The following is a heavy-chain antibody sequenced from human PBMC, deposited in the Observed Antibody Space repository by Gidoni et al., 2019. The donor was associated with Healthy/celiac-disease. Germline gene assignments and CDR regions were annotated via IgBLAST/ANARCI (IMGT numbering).Heavy chain of an antibody. D-gene: IGHD1-26*01. V-gene: IGHV3-9*01. CDR3: AKDRVDSGSYYIDAFDI. Sequence: EVQLVESGGGLVQPGRSLRLSCAASGFTFDDYAMHWVRQAPGKGLEWVSVISWNSGSIGYADSVKGRFTISRDNAKNSLYLQMNSLRAEDTALYYCAKDRVDSGSYYIDAFDIWGQGTMVTVSS. CDR1: GFTFDDYA. J-gene: IGHJ3*02. CDR2: ISWNSGSI.